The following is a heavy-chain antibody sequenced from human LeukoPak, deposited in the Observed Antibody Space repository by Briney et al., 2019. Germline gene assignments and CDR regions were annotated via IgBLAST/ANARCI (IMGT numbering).Heavy chain of an antibody. CDR1: GFTFSSYA. D-gene: IGHD3-10*01. V-gene: IGHV3-23*01. CDR2: ISGSGVNT. Sequence: GGSLRLSCAASGFTFSSYAMSWVRQAPGKGLEWVSAISGSGVNTYYADSVKGRFTISRDNAKNSLYLQMNSLRAEDTAVYYCARDRRGYYYGSGSYFDYWGQGTLVTVSS. J-gene: IGHJ4*02. CDR3: ARDRRGYYYGSGSYFDY.